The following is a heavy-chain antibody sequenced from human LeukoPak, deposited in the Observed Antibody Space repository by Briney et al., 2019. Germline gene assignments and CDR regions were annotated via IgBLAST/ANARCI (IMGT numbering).Heavy chain of an antibody. V-gene: IGHV1-2*02. J-gene: IGHJ4*02. CDR3: ASPFYYYDSTGYPPFDY. CDR2: INPNSGGT. CDR1: GYTFTGYY. Sequence: ASVKVSCKASGYTFTGYYMHWVRQAPGQGVERMGWINPNSGGTNYAQKFQGRVTMTRDTSISTAYMELSRLRSDDTAVYYCASPFYYYDSTGYPPFDYWGQGTLVTVSS. D-gene: IGHD3-22*01.